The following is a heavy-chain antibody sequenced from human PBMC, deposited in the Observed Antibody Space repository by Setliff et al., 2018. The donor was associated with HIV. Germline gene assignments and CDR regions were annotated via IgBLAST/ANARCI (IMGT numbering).Heavy chain of an antibody. Sequence: GASVKVSCKASGYTFNSYGISWVRQAPGQGLEWMGGIIPIFGTPNYALKFQDRVTITADESTTTAYMELSSLRSEDTAVYYCARGATAHGYYYMDVWGKGTTVTVSS. CDR1: GYTFNSYG. V-gene: IGHV1-69*13. D-gene: IGHD1-26*01. CDR2: IIPIFGTP. J-gene: IGHJ6*03. CDR3: ARGATAHGYYYMDV.